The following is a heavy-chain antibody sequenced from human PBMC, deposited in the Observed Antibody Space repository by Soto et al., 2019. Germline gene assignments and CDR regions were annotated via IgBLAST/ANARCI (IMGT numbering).Heavy chain of an antibody. CDR1: GFTFSSYG. J-gene: IGHJ4*02. D-gene: IGHD3-16*01. Sequence: ESGGGVVQPGRSLRLSCAASGFTFSSYGMHWVRQAPGKGLEWVAVIWYDGSNKYYADSVKGRFTISRDNSKNTLYLQMNSLRAEDTAVYYCARGDIGGELDYWGQGTLVTVSS. CDR3: ARGDIGGELDY. CDR2: IWYDGSNK. V-gene: IGHV3-33*01.